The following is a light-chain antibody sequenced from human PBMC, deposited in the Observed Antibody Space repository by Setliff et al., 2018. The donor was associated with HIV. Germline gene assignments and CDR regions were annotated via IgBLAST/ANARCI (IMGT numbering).Light chain of an antibody. V-gene: IGLV2-23*02. J-gene: IGLJ1*01. CDR1: STDIGHYGL. CDR3: CAYAGPDTCV. Sequence: QSALSQPASVSGSPGQSITISCTGTSTDIGHYGLVSWYQQHPGRAPQLILFDVNKRPSGVSSRFFGSKSGNTASLSISGLQAGDEADYFCCAYAGPDTCVFGTGTKGTVL. CDR2: DVN.